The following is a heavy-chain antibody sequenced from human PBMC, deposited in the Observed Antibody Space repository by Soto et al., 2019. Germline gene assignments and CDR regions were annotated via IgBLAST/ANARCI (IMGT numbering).Heavy chain of an antibody. D-gene: IGHD6-19*01. J-gene: IGHJ4*02. CDR3: VDGMSGWPY. V-gene: IGHV3-74*01. Sequence: PGGSLRLSCAVSGFTFSNHCMHWVCQAPGKGLVWVSRISGDGTNTFYADSVRGRFTISRDNAKNALYLEMSSLGAEGTAVYYCVDGMSGWPYWGQGALVTVSS. CDR1: GFTFSNHC. CDR2: ISGDGTNT.